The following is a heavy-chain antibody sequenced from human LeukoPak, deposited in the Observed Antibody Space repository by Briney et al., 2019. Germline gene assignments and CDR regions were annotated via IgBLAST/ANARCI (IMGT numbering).Heavy chain of an antibody. CDR2: MNPNSGNT. CDR3: ARSRTVAGTWGGYFDY. V-gene: IGHV1-8*02. CDR1: GYTFTSYD. Sequence: VASVKVSCKASGYTFTSYDINWVRQATGQGLEWMGWMNPNSGNTGYAQKFQGRVTMTRNTSISTACMELSSLRSEDTAVYYCARSRTVAGTWGGYFDYWGQGTLVTVSS. D-gene: IGHD6-19*01. J-gene: IGHJ4*02.